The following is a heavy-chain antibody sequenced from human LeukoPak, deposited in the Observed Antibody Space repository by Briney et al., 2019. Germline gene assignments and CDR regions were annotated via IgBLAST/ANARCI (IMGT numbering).Heavy chain of an antibody. CDR3: ARMEYSSGWTDYYYYGMDV. D-gene: IGHD6-19*01. CDR1: GYTFTSYY. Sequence: ASVKVSCKASGYTFTSYYMHWVRQAPGQGLEWMGIINPSGGSTSYAQKFQGRVTMTTDTSTSTAYMELRSLRSDDTAVYYCARMEYSSGWTDYYYYGMDVWGQGTTVTVSS. CDR2: INPSGGST. J-gene: IGHJ6*02. V-gene: IGHV1-46*01.